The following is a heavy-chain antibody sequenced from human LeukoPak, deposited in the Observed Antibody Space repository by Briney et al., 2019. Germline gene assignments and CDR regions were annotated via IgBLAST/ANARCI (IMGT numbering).Heavy chain of an antibody. D-gene: IGHD3-10*01. CDR1: GFTFSSYW. V-gene: IGHV3-74*01. CDR3: ASSASYPLDY. J-gene: IGHJ4*02. Sequence: GASLRLSCAASGFTFSSYWMYWVRQAPGKGLVWVSRINSDGSRTSYADSVKGRFTISRDNAKNTLYLQMNSLRAEDTAVYYCASSASYPLDYWGQGTLVTV. CDR2: INSDGSRT.